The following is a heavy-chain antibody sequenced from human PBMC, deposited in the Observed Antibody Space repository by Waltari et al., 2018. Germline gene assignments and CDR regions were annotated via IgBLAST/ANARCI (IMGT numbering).Heavy chain of an antibody. J-gene: IGHJ6*03. CDR2: IYTSGST. Sequence: QVQLQESGPGLVKPSETLSLTCTVSGGSISSYYWSRVRQPSGKGLEWIGRIYTSGSTNYNPSLKSRVTMSVDTSKNQFSLKLSSVTAADTAVYYCAREDYDILTGTFYYMDVWGKGTTVTVSS. V-gene: IGHV4-4*07. CDR1: GGSISSYY. CDR3: AREDYDILTGTFYYMDV. D-gene: IGHD3-9*01.